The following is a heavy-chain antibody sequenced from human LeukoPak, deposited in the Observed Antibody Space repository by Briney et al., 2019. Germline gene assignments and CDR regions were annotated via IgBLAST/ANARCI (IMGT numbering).Heavy chain of an antibody. D-gene: IGHD4-23*01. CDR2: LFYSGST. Sequence: SETLSLTCTVSGGSISSYYWSWIRRPPGKGLEWIAYLFYSGSTDYNPSLESRVTISVDTSKNQFSLKLRSVTAADTAVYYCARGRTAVVTPYYFDYWGQGTLVTVSS. V-gene: IGHV4-59*12. J-gene: IGHJ4*02. CDR1: GGSISSYY. CDR3: ARGRTAVVTPYYFDY.